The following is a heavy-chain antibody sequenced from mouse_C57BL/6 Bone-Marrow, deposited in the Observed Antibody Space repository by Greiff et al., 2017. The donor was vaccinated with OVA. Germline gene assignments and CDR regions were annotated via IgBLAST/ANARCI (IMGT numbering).Heavy chain of an antibody. CDR1: GFNIKDDY. D-gene: IGHD2-5*01. J-gene: IGHJ3*01. CDR3: TIPLYSNYVGFAY. Sequence: EVQLQQSGAELVRPGASVKLSCTASGFNIKDDYMHWVKQRPEQGLEWIGWIDPENGDTEYASKFQGKATITADTSSNTAYLQLSSLTSEDTAVYYCTIPLYSNYVGFAYWGQGTLVTVSA. CDR2: IDPENGDT. V-gene: IGHV14-4*01.